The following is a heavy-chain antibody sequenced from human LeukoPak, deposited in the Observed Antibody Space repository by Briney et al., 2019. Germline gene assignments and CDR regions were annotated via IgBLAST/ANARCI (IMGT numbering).Heavy chain of an antibody. J-gene: IGHJ4*02. CDR3: AKDYSDSRVADVFFEY. D-gene: IGHD2-15*01. CDR1: GLSFSDYA. V-gene: IGHV3-23*01. CDR2: ITSGFTP. Sequence: GGSLSLSCAASGLSFSDYAMSWFRQAPGKGLEWVSGITSGFTPHYADSVKGRFTISRDNSKNTFHLQLNSLRAEDTAVYYCAKDYSDSRVADVFFEYWGQGTLVTVSS.